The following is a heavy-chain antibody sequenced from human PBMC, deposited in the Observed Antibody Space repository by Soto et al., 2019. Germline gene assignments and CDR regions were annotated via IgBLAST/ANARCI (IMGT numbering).Heavy chain of an antibody. J-gene: IGHJ4*02. CDR1: GFTFSSYA. V-gene: IGHV3-23*01. CDR3: AKDPLDLNYDYIWGTLD. Sequence: GGSLRLSCAASGFTFSSYAMSWVRQAPGKGLEWVSAISGSGGSTYYADSVKGRFTISRDNSKNTLYLQMNSLRAEDTAVYYCAKDPLDLNYDYIWGTLDWGQGTLVTVSS. CDR2: ISGSGGST. D-gene: IGHD3-16*01.